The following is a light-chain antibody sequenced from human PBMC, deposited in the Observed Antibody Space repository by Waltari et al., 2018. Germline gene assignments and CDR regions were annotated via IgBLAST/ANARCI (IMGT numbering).Light chain of an antibody. CDR2: EVN. CDR3: SSYAGSKTI. Sequence: QSALTQPPSASGSPGQSVTISCTGTASDVGGYNYVSWYQHHPGKAPKRWIFEVNKRPSGVPYRFSGSSSGNTASRTVSGLQAKDEADYYCSSYAGSKTIFGGGTKLTVL. CDR1: ASDVGGYNY. V-gene: IGLV2-8*01. J-gene: IGLJ2*01.